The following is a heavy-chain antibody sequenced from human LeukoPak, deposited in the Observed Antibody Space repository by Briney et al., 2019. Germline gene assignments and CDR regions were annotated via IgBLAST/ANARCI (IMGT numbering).Heavy chain of an antibody. CDR3: ARAPRCSSSLGSPLFY. CDR2: ISAYNGDT. CDR1: GYTFISYG. D-gene: IGHD6-13*01. V-gene: IGHV1-18*04. Sequence: GASVKVSCKASGYTFISYGINWVRQAPGQGLEWMGWISAYNGDTKYAQNVQGRVTMTTDTSTTTAYMELRSLRSDDTAMYYCARAPRCSSSLGSPLFYWGQGRLVTVSS. J-gene: IGHJ4*02.